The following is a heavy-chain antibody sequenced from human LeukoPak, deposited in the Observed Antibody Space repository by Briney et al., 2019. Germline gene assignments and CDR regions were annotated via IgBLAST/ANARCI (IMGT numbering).Heavy chain of an antibody. V-gene: IGHV4-39*07. CDR3: ARLGDSGSYPNWFDP. J-gene: IGHJ5*02. CDR2: IYYSGST. Sequence: SETLSLTCTVSGGSISSSSYYWGWIRQPPGKGLEWIGSIYYSGSTYYNPSLKSRVTISVDTSKNQFSLKLSSVTAADTAVYYCARLGDSGSYPNWFDPWGQGTLVTVSS. D-gene: IGHD3-10*01. CDR1: GGSISSSSYY.